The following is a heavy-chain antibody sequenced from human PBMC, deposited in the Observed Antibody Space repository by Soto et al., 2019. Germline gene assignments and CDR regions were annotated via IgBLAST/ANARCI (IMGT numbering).Heavy chain of an antibody. D-gene: IGHD3-16*01. J-gene: IGHJ4*02. CDR1: SYSISSGNW. CDR3: GRLPRLGDPFDY. V-gene: IGHV4-28*01. Sequence: QVQLQESGPGLVKPSDTLSLTCAVSSYSISSGNWWGWIRQPPGKGLEWHGYMSYTGTAYYNPSLKSRVTMYVDASKNQFSLRLSSVTAVDTAVYYCGRLPRLGDPFDYWGQGTLVTVSS. CDR2: MSYTGTA.